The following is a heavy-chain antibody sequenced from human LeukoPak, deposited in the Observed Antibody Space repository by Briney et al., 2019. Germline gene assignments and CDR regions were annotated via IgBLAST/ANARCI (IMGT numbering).Heavy chain of an antibody. CDR2: IYYSGST. CDR3: ARLGYSSGAYYFDY. Sequence: KPSETLSLTCTVSGGSISSSSYYWGWIRQPPGKGLEWIGSIYYSGSTYYNPSLKSRVTISVDTSKNQFSLKLNSVTATDTAVYYCARLGYSSGAYYFDYWGQGTLVTVSS. J-gene: IGHJ4*02. CDR1: GGSISSSSYY. D-gene: IGHD5-18*01. V-gene: IGHV4-39*01.